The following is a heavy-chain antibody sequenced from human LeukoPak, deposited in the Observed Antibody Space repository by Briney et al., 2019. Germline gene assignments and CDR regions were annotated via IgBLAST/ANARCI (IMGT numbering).Heavy chain of an antibody. CDR3: ARSYSSSLYLDY. Sequence: DPSETLSLTCTVSGYSISSGYYWGWIRQPPGKGLEWIGSMFHSGSAYYNPSLKSRVTISLDTSKNQFSLKLNSVLAPDTAVYYCARSYSSSLYLDYWGQGTLVTVSS. D-gene: IGHD6-6*01. CDR2: MFHSGSA. CDR1: GYSISSGYY. V-gene: IGHV4-38-2*02. J-gene: IGHJ4*02.